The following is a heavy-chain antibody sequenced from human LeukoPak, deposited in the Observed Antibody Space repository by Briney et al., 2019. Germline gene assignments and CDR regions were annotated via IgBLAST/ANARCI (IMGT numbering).Heavy chain of an antibody. CDR2: IYSSGST. D-gene: IGHD6-13*01. J-gene: IGHJ4*02. CDR3: ARFSSKWYYFVY. Sequence: SETLSLTCTVSGYSISSGYYWGWIRQPPGKGLEWIGYIYSSGSTSYNPSLKSRVTISVDTSKNQFSLKLNSVTAADTAVYYCARFSSKWYYFVYWGQGTLVTVSS. V-gene: IGHV4-61*01. CDR1: GYSISSGYY.